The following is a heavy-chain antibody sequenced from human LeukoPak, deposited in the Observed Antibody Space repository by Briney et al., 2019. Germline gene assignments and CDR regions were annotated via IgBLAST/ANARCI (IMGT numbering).Heavy chain of an antibody. V-gene: IGHV3-20*01. Sequence: GGSLRLSCAASGFTFDDYGMIWVRQAPGKGLEWVSGINWNGGSTGYADSVKGRFTISRDNAKNSLYLQMNSLRAEDTALYHCARGWEAVVVDPFDYWGQGTLVTVSS. D-gene: IGHD2-15*01. CDR2: INWNGGST. CDR3: ARGWEAVVVDPFDY. J-gene: IGHJ4*02. CDR1: GFTFDDYG.